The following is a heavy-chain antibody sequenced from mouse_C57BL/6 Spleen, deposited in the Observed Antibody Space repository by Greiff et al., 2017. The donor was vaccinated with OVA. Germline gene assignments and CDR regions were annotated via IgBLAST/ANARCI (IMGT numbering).Heavy chain of an antibody. V-gene: IGHV1-59*01. J-gene: IGHJ1*03. Sequence: QVHVKQPGAELVRPGTSVKLSCKASGYTFTSYWMHWVKQRPGQGLEWIGVIDPSDSYTNYNQKFKGKATLTVDTSSSTAYMQLSSLTSEDSAVYYCARSKDYDWYFDVWGTGTTVTVSS. CDR3: ARSKDYDWYFDV. CDR2: IDPSDSYT. CDR1: GYTFTSYW. D-gene: IGHD2-4*01.